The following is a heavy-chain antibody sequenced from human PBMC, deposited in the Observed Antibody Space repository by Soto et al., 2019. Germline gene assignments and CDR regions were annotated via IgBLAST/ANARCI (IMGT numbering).Heavy chain of an antibody. CDR3: ARDFAYFDS. V-gene: IGHV4-61*01. Sequence: SETLCLTCTVSGGSFKSGSYSSSWIRQPPGKGLEWIGYVYHTGRTSYNPSLKSRVSISMDTSKNQFSLNLDSVTAADTAVYFCARDFAYFDSWGQGTLVTVSS. D-gene: IGHD3-3*01. J-gene: IGHJ4*02. CDR2: VYHTGRT. CDR1: GGSFKSGSYS.